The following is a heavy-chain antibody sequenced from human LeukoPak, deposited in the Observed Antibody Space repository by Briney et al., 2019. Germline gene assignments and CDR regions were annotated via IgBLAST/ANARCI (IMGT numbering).Heavy chain of an antibody. V-gene: IGHV3-30-3*01. Sequence: GRSLRLSCAASGFTFSSYAMHWVRQAPGKGLEWVAVISYDGSNKYYADSVKGRFTISRDNAKNSLYLQMNSLRAEDTAVYFCARGLTTVTHSGYFDYWGQGTLVTVSS. CDR3: ARGLTTVTHSGYFDY. CDR1: GFTFSSYA. CDR2: ISYDGSNK. D-gene: IGHD4-17*01. J-gene: IGHJ4*02.